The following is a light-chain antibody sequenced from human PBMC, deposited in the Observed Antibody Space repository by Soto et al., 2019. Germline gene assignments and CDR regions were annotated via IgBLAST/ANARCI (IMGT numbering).Light chain of an antibody. CDR2: ANT. CDR1: SSNIGGDYD. J-gene: IGLJ3*02. V-gene: IGLV1-40*01. Sequence: QSVLTQPPSVSGAPGQRITISCTGSSSNIGGDYDVHWYQQLPGTAPKLLIYANTNRPSGVPDRFSGSKSGTSASLAISGLRSEDEADYYCAAWDDSLSGSWVFGGGTKGTVL. CDR3: AAWDDSLSGSWV.